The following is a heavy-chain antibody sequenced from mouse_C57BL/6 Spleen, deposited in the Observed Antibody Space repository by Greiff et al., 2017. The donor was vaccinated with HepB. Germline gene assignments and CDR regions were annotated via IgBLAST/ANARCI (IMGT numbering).Heavy chain of an antibody. CDR3: ARQGLLRYDY. Sequence: EVKVVESGGDLVKPGGSLKLSCAASGFTFSSYGMSWVRQTPDKRLEWVATISSGGSYTYYPDSVKGRFTISRDNAKNTLYLQMSSLKSEDTAMYYCARQGLLRYDYWGQGTTLTVSS. D-gene: IGHD1-1*01. V-gene: IGHV5-6*01. CDR1: GFTFSSYG. CDR2: ISSGGSYT. J-gene: IGHJ2*01.